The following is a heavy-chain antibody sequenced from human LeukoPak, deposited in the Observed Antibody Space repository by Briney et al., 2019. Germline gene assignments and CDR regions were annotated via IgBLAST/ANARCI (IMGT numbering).Heavy chain of an antibody. D-gene: IGHD2-2*01. J-gene: IGHJ4*02. CDR2: ISAYNGNT. CDR3: ARCLGYCSSTSCYVGRCFDY. V-gene: IGHV1-18*01. Sequence: ASVKVSCKASGYTFTSYGISWVRQAPGQGLERMGWISAYNGNTNYAQKLQGRVTMTTDTSTSTAYMELRSLRSDDTAVYYCARCLGYCSSTSCYVGRCFDYWGQGTLVTVSS. CDR1: GYTFTSYG.